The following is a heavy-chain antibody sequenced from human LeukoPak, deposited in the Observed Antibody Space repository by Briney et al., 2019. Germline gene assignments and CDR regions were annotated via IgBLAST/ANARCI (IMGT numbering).Heavy chain of an antibody. CDR3: ARRDYYDSSGSKQVADDY. V-gene: IGHV4-59*08. D-gene: IGHD3-22*01. CDR2: IYYSGST. J-gene: IGHJ4*02. CDR1: GGSISSYY. Sequence: PSETLSLTCTVSGGSISSYYWSWIRQPPGKGLEWIGYIYYSGSTNYNPSLKSRVTISVDTSKNQFSLKLSSVTAADTAVYYCARRDYYDSSGSKQVADDYWGQGTLVTVSS.